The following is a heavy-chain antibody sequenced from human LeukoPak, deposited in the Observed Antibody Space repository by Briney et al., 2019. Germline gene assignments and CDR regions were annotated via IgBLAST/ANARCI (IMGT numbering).Heavy chain of an antibody. J-gene: IGHJ4*02. V-gene: IGHV5-51*01. CDR3: ARQYYDSSGYYPYFDY. CDR2: IYPGDSDT. D-gene: IGHD3-22*01. CDR1: GYSFTSYW. Sequence: GEYLKISFKASGYSFTSYWIAWVRQMPGKGLEWMGIIYPGDSDTRNSPSFQGQVTISVDKSISTAYLQWSSLKASDTAMYYCARQYYDSSGYYPYFDYWGQGTLVTVSS.